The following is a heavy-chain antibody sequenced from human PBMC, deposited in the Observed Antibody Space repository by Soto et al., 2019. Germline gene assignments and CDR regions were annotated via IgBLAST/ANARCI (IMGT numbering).Heavy chain of an antibody. CDR1: GYTFTGYY. Sequence: QVQLVQSGAEVKKPGASGKVSCKASGYTFTGYYLHWVRQAPGQGLEWMGWINPNSGGTNYAQKFQGRVTMTRDTSISTAYMELSRLRSDDTAVYYCARTTRITMIVVSYGMDVWGQGATVTVSS. CDR3: ARTTRITMIVVSYGMDV. V-gene: IGHV1-2*02. CDR2: INPNSGGT. D-gene: IGHD3-22*01. J-gene: IGHJ6*02.